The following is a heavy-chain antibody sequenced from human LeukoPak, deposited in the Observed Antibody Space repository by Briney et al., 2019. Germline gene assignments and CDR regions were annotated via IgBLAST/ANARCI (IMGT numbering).Heavy chain of an antibody. CDR2: IRNKANIYTT. D-gene: IGHD2-2*01. Sequence: PGGSLRLSCAASGFTFSDHYMDWVRQAPGKGLEWVGRIRNKANIYTTEYAASVKGRFTISRDDSKNSLYLQMNSLKTEDTAVYYCARDLSPKTPQLTSRIVVVPAAPYWFDPWGQGTLVTVSS. CDR3: ARDLSPKTPQLTSRIVVVPAAPYWFDP. V-gene: IGHV3-72*01. J-gene: IGHJ5*02. CDR1: GFTFSDHY.